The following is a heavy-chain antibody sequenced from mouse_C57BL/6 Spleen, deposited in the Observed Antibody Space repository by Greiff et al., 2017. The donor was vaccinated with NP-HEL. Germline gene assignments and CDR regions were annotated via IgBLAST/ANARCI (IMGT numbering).Heavy chain of an antibody. CDR3: ARQNDYDGYAMDY. CDR2: IYPGDGDT. CDR1: GYAFSSSW. V-gene: IGHV1-82*01. D-gene: IGHD2-4*01. Sequence: VKVVESGPELVKPGASVKISCKASGYAFSSSWMNWVKQRPGKGLEWIGRIYPGDGDTNYNGKFKGKATLTADKSSSTAYMQLSSLTSEDSAVYFCARQNDYDGYAMDYWGQGTSVTVSS. J-gene: IGHJ4*01.